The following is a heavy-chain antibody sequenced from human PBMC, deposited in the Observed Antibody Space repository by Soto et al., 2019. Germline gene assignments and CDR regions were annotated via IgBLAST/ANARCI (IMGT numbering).Heavy chain of an antibody. J-gene: IGHJ6*02. CDR1: GFSFSPYW. D-gene: IGHD6-13*01. V-gene: IGHV3-7*02. Sequence: PGGSLRLSCAASGFSFSPYWMTWVRQAPGKGLEWVASINHDGNNRYYVDSVKGRFTISRDNAKKTLNLQMNSLRAEDTAVYYCAKKAIAAAGTDYYYYGMDVWGQGTTVTVSS. CDR2: INHDGNNR. CDR3: AKKAIAAAGTDYYYYGMDV.